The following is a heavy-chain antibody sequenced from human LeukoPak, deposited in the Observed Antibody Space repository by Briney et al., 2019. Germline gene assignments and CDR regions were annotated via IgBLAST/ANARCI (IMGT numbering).Heavy chain of an antibody. J-gene: IGHJ4*02. D-gene: IGHD1-26*01. CDR1: GFTFSSYG. CDR2: IWYDRSNK. CDR3: AKGRGFDSGSLHY. Sequence: GGSLRLSCAASGFTFSSYGMHWVRQAPGKGLEWVAVIWYDRSNKYYADSVKGRFTISRDNSKNTLYLQMNSLRAEDTAVYYCAKGRGFDSGSLHYWGQGTLVTVSS. V-gene: IGHV3-33*06.